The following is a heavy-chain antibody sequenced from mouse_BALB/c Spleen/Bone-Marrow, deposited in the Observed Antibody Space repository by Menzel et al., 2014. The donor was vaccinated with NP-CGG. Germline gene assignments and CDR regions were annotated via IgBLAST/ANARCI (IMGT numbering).Heavy chain of an antibody. J-gene: IGHJ3*02. CDR2: ISSGGGST. CDR3: ARQILRGFGY. CDR1: GFAFSSYD. D-gene: IGHD1-1*01. V-gene: IGHV5-12-1*01. Sequence: EVQGVESGGGLVKPGGSLKLSCAASGFAFSSYDMSWVRQTPEKRLEWVAYISSGGGSTYYADTVKGRFTISRDNAKNTLYLQMSSLKSEDTAMYYCARQILRGFGYWGQATPVTVSA.